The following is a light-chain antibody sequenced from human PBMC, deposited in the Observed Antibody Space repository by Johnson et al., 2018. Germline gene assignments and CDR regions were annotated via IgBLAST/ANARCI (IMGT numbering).Light chain of an antibody. CDR3: GTWDSSLSAGNV. Sequence: QSVLTQPPSVSAAPGQKVTISCSGSSSNIGNNYVSWYQQLPGTAQKLLIYENNKRPSGIPDRFSGSKSGTSATLGITGLQTGDEADYYCGTWDSSLSAGNVFGTVTKVTVL. CDR1: SSNIGNNY. V-gene: IGLV1-51*02. J-gene: IGLJ1*01. CDR2: ENN.